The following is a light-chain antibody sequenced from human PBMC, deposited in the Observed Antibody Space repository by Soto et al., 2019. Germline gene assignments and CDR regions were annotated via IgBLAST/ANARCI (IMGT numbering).Light chain of an antibody. Sequence: QSVLTQPASVSGSPGQSITISCTGTSSDVGGYNYVSWYQQHPGKAPKLMIYDVSNRPSGVSNRFSGSKSGNTASLTISGLQAEDEADYYCSSYTSISTLYFFGTGTKLTVL. V-gene: IGLV2-14*01. CDR1: SSDVGGYNY. CDR3: SSYTSISTLYF. J-gene: IGLJ1*01. CDR2: DVS.